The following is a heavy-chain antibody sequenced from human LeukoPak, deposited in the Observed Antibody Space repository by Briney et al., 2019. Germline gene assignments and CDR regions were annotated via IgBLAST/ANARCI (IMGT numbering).Heavy chain of an antibody. Sequence: SETLSLTCTVSGGSISSGGYYWSWIRQPPGKGLEWIGYIYYSGSTYYNPSLKSRVTISVDTSKNQFSLKLSSVTAADTAVYYCARDWGPGFQRYYGMDVWGQGTTVTVSS. CDR1: GGSISSGGYY. CDR3: ARDWGPGFQRYYGMDV. J-gene: IGHJ6*02. CDR2: IYYSGST. V-gene: IGHV4-30-4*01. D-gene: IGHD3-16*01.